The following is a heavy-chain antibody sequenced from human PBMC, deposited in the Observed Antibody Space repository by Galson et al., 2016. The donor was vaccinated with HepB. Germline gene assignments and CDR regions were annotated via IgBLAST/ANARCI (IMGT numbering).Heavy chain of an antibody. CDR3: ARDHCNTNYCFRHYWYFDL. CDR2: MNTDKGNT. V-gene: IGHV1-3*04. CDR1: GYPFPNYA. D-gene: IGHD2/OR15-2a*01. J-gene: IGHJ2*01. Sequence: SVKVSCKASGYPFPNYAIHWLRQAPGQTFERMGWMNTDKGNTKYSQKFQDRVSITRDASASVVYMELSNLRSEDTAIYFCARDHCNTNYCFRHYWYFDLWGPGTLVTVSS.